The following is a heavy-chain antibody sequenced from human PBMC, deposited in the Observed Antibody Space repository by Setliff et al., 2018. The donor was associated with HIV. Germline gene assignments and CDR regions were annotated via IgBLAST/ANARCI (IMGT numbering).Heavy chain of an antibody. J-gene: IGHJ3*02. D-gene: IGHD2-21*02. Sequence: SETLSLTCTVSGGSTTSSTYYWGWIRQPPGRGLEWIGSVSYTGRTYYNPSLKSRVTISIDTSRNQFSLNLSSATAADTAVYYCVRHNPTVVTDGYDIWGQGTQVTVSS. V-gene: IGHV4-39*01. CDR2: VSYTGRT. CDR1: GGSTTSSTYY. CDR3: VRHNPTVVTDGYDI.